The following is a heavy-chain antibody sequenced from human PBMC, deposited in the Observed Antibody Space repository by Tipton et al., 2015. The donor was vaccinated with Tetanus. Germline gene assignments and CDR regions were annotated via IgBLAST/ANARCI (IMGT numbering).Heavy chain of an antibody. CDR3: AKPSTTVTPRAFDV. CDR1: GESFSGHY. J-gene: IGHJ3*01. Sequence: TLSLTCAVSGESFSGHYWSWIRHAPGKGLEWVGEISASGSTNYNPSLESRVTISLDTSTNRFSLKLTSVTAADAAVYYCAKPSTTVTPRAFDVWGQGTMVTVSS. D-gene: IGHD4-17*01. CDR2: ISASGST. V-gene: IGHV4-34*01.